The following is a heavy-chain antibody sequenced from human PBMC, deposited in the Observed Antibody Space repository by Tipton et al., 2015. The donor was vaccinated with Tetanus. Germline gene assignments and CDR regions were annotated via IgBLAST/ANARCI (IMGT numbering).Heavy chain of an antibody. CDR1: GFTFSNYA. J-gene: IGHJ5*02. V-gene: IGHV3-23*01. Sequence: SLRLSCAASGFTFSNYAMHWVRQAPGKGLEWVSGISVRGSHTYYADPVKGRFSISRDNSKNTVYLQMNSLRDEDTAVYYCAKDPASRGWFDPWGQGTLVSVSS. CDR2: ISVRGSHT. CDR3: AKDPASRGWFDP.